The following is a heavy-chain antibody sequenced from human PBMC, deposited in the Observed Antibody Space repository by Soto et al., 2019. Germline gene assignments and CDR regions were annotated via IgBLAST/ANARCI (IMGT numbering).Heavy chain of an antibody. V-gene: IGHV4-39*01. D-gene: IGHD5-18*01. CDR3: ARCYYSYGLVYFDY. Sequence: PSETLSLTCTVSGGSISSSSYYWGWIRQPPGKGLEWIGSIYYSGSTYYNPSLKSRVTISVDTSKNQFSLKLSSVTAADMAVYYCARCYYSYGLVYFDYWGQGTLVTVSS. CDR1: GGSISSSSYY. J-gene: IGHJ4*02. CDR2: IYYSGST.